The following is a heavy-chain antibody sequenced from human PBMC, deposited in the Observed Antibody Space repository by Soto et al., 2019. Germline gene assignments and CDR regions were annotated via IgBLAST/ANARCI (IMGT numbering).Heavy chain of an antibody. CDR3: ARPYSSSSGLLTTFDY. CDR1: GFTFSSYW. Sequence: GGSLRLSCAASGFTFSSYWMSWVRQAPGKGLEWVANIKQDGSEKYYVDSVKGRFTISRDNAKNSLYLQMNSLRAEDTAVYYCARPYSSSSGLLTTFDYWGQGTLVTVSS. J-gene: IGHJ4*02. V-gene: IGHV3-7*05. CDR2: IKQDGSEK. D-gene: IGHD6-6*01.